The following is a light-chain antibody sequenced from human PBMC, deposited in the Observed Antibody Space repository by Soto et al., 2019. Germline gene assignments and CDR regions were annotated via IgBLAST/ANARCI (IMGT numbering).Light chain of an antibody. J-gene: IGKJ4*02. CDR3: QQRSSWPLT. V-gene: IGKV3-11*01. CDR2: DAS. Sequence: ETGLTQSPATLSLSPGERATLSCRASQSVSSYLAWYQQKPGQAPRLLIYDASNRATGIPARFSGSGSGTDFTLTISSLEPEDFAVYFCQQRSSWPLTFGGGTKVDIK. CDR1: QSVSSY.